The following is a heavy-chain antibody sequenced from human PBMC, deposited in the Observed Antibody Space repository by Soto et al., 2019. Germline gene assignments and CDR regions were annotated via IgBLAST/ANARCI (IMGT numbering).Heavy chain of an antibody. J-gene: IGHJ6*02. CDR1: GGSISSSSSY. D-gene: IGHD3-10*01. CDR2: IYYSRST. V-gene: IGHV4-39*01. CDR3: ASQGVRELLQPYYGMDV. Sequence: SETLSLTCSVSGGSISSSSSYWVWIRQPPGKGLEWIGSIYYSRSTYYNPSLKSRVAISVDTSKNQFSLKLSSVTAADTAVYYCASQGVRELLQPYYGMDVWGQGNTVTVSS.